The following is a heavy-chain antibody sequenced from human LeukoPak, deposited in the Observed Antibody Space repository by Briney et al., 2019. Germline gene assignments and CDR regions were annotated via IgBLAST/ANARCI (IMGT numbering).Heavy chain of an antibody. Sequence: SETLSLTCTVSGCSISSYYWSWIRQPPGKGLEWIGYIYYSGSTNYNPSLKSRVTISVDTSKNQFSLKLSSVTAADTAVYYCARVAHCSSTTCYQGIFDYWGQGTLVTVSS. D-gene: IGHD2-2*01. J-gene: IGHJ4*02. CDR2: IYYSGST. CDR1: GCSISSYY. V-gene: IGHV4-59*08. CDR3: ARVAHCSSTTCYQGIFDY.